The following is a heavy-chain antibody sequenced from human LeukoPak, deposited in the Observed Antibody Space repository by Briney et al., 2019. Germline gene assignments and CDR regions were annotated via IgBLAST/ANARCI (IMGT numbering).Heavy chain of an antibody. CDR1: GGSISSGDYY. D-gene: IGHD5-24*01. CDR3: ASRRDGYNTIDY. CDR2: IYYSGSA. Sequence: SSETLSLTCTVSGGSISSGDYYWSWIRQPPGKGLEWIGYIYYSGSAYYNPSLKSRVTLSVDTSKNQFSLKLSSVTAADTAVYYCASRRDGYNTIDYWGQGTLVTVSS. J-gene: IGHJ4*02. V-gene: IGHV4-30-4*01.